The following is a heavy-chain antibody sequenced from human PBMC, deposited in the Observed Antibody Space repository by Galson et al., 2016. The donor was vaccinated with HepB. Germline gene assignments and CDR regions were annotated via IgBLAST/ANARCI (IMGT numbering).Heavy chain of an antibody. CDR1: GFTFSNYG. CDR2: IWYDGSNT. CDR3: ATGELPQDLSYFDY. J-gene: IGHJ4*02. V-gene: IGHV3-33*01. D-gene: IGHD1-26*01. Sequence: SLRLSCAASGFTFSNYGMHWVRQSPGKGLEWVALIWYDGSNTYYADSVKGRFTISRDDSKNTLYLQMNSLRAEDTALYYCATGELPQDLSYFDYWGQGTLVTVSS.